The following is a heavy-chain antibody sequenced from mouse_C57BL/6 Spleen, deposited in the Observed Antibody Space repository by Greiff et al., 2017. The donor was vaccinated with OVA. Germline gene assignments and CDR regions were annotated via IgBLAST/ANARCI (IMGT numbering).Heavy chain of an antibody. CDR3: TTGGNYYAMDY. V-gene: IGHV14-1*01. J-gene: IGHJ4*01. CDR1: GFNIKDYY. CDR2: IDPEDGDT. D-gene: IGHD2-1*01. Sequence: VQLQQSGAELVRPGASVKLSCTASGFNIKDYYMHWVKQRPEQGLEWIGRIDPEDGDTEYAPKFQGKATMTADTSSTTAYLQLSSLTSEDTAVYYGTTGGNYYAMDYWGQGTSVTVSS.